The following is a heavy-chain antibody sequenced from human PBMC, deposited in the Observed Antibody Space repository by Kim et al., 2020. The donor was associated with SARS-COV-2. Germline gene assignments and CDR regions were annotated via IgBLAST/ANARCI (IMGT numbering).Heavy chain of an antibody. V-gene: IGHV3-23*01. CDR2: NGAGHDA. J-gene: IGHJ6*01. D-gene: IGHD2-15*01. Sequence: GGSLRLSCAVSGFTFSNYAMCWVRQAPGTRLEWVAGNGAGHDAYYRDSVRGRFTLSRDHSDNTLYLQMNSLRAYDPAVSLRTKRAATGAGLYYYDY. CDR1: GFTFSNYA. CDR3: TKRAATGAGLYYYDY.